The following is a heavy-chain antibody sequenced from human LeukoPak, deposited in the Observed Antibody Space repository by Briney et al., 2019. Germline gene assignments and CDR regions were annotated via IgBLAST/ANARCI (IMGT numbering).Heavy chain of an antibody. D-gene: IGHD2-15*01. CDR2: ISASDGRT. CDR3: AKRRRPSGGAYDM. V-gene: IGHV3-23*01. Sequence: PGGSLRLSCAASGFTFDTSVMGWVRQAPGGGLEWVSDISASDGRTFYADSVKGRFTISRDNSKDTLYLQMNSLRAEDTALYYCAKRRRPSGGAYDMWGPGTMVTVSS. J-gene: IGHJ3*02. CDR1: GFTFDTSV.